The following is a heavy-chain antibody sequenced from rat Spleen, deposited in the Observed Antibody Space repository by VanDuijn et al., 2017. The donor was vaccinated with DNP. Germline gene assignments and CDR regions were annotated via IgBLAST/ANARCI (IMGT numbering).Heavy chain of an antibody. D-gene: IGHD1-2*01. CDR3: ATPTIGTIAGLNN. V-gene: IGHV5-19*01. CDR2: INPSGGII. Sequence: EVQLVQSGGGLVQPGRSLKLSCAASGFTLSNFVMHWVRQAPTKGLEWVASINPSGGIIHYRDSVKGRFTISRDSAKNTLYLQMDSLRSEDTATYYCATPTIGTIAGLNNWGQGVMVTVSS. CDR1: GFTLSNFV. J-gene: IGHJ2*01.